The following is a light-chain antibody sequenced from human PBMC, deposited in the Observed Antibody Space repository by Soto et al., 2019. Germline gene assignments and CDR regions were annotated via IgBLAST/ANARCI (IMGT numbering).Light chain of an antibody. Sequence: QSALAQPASVSGSPGQSITISCTGTSSDVGSYNLVSWYQQHPGKAPKLMIYEGSKRPSGVSNRFSGSKSGNTASLTISGLQAEDEADYYCCSYGGSSTVFGTGTKVTVL. CDR3: CSYGGSSTV. V-gene: IGLV2-23*01. CDR2: EGS. J-gene: IGLJ1*01. CDR1: SSDVGSYNL.